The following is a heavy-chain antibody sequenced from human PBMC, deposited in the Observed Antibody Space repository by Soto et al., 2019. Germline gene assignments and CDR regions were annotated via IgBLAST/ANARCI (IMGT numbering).Heavy chain of an antibody. Sequence: SVKVSCKASGGTFSSYTISWVRQAPGQGLEWMGRIIPILGIANYAQKFQGRVTITADKSTSTAYMELSSLRSEDTAVYYCARASAPTGPSVYWGQGTLVTVSS. CDR2: IIPILGIA. V-gene: IGHV1-69*02. CDR1: GGTFSSYT. CDR3: ARASAPTGPSVY. D-gene: IGHD2-8*02. J-gene: IGHJ4*02.